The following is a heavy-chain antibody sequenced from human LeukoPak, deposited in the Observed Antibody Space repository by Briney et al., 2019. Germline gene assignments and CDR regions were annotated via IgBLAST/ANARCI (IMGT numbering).Heavy chain of an antibody. CDR1: GGSISSSSYY. D-gene: IGHD4-17*01. CDR2: IYYSGST. V-gene: IGHV4-39*01. CDR3: ARLRSTISSYYFDY. Sequence: SETLSLTCTVSGGSISSSSYYWGWIRQPPGKGLEWIGSIYYSGSTYYNPSLKSRVTISVDTSKNQFSLKLSSVTAADTAVYYCARLRSTISSYYFDYWGQGTLVTVSS. J-gene: IGHJ4*02.